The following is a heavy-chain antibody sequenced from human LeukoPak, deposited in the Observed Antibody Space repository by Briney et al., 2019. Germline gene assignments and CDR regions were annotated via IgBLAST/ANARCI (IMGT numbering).Heavy chain of an antibody. CDR3: AREITRGLRYYYYYMDV. J-gene: IGHJ6*03. CDR1: GGSISSYY. CDR2: IYTSGGT. V-gene: IGHV4-4*07. D-gene: IGHD5-12*01. Sequence: PSETLSLTCTVSGGSISSYYWSWIRQPAGKGLEWIGRIYTSGGTNYNPSLKSRVTMSVDTSKNQFSLKLSSVTAADTAVYYCAREITRGLRYYYYYMDVWGKGTTVTVSS.